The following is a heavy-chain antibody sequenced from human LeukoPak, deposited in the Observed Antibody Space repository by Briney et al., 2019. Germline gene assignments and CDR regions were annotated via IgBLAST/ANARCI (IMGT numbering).Heavy chain of an antibody. Sequence: SETLSLTCSVFGDSISNNFYYWGWIRQTPGKGLAWIASIDYTGTTYYNPSFKSRVTISMDTSKNQFSLKMSSVTAADTAVYYCARDSPFEWDVFGDSFDIWGQGTVVTVSS. CDR3: ARDSPFEWDVFGDSFDI. D-gene: IGHD1-26*01. V-gene: IGHV4-39*07. CDR2: IDYTGTT. J-gene: IGHJ3*02. CDR1: GDSISNNFYY.